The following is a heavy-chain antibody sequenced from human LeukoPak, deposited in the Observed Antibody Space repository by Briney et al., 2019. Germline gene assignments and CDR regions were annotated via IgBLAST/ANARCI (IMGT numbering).Heavy chain of an antibody. D-gene: IGHD6-19*01. V-gene: IGHV1-2*02. CDR3: ARDPPPSSVAGPPTGDY. CDR2: INPNSGGT. CDR1: GYTFTGYY. Sequence: ASVKVSCKASGYTFTGYYMHWVRQAPGQGLEWMGWINPNSGGTNYAQKFQGRVTMTRDTSISTAYMELSSLRSEDTAVYYCARDPPPSSVAGPPTGDYWGQGTLVTVSS. J-gene: IGHJ4*02.